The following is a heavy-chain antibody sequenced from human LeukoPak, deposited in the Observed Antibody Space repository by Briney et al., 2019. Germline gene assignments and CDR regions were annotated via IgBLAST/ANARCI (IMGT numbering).Heavy chain of an antibody. J-gene: IGHJ4*02. CDR3: AREGRLKYYDFWSGYSVLGSAGEIDY. CDR2: ISAYNGNT. D-gene: IGHD3-3*01. V-gene: IGHV1-18*01. CDR1: GYTFTSYG. Sequence: ASVKVSCKASGYTFTSYGISWVRQAPGQGGEWMGWISAYNGNTNYAQKLQGRVTMTTDTSTSTAYMELRSLRSDDTAVYYCAREGRLKYYDFWSGYSVLGSAGEIDYWGQGTLVTVSS.